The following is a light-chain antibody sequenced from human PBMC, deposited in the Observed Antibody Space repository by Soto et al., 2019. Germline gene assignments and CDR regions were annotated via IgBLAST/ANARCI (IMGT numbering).Light chain of an antibody. J-gene: IGLJ2*01. CDR1: SSNIGAGYD. V-gene: IGLV1-40*01. CDR2: GNT. CDR3: LSFDSSLSVV. Sequence: QAVVTQPPSVSGAPGQRVTISCTGSSSNIGAGYDVHWYQQLPGRAPKLLIYGNTNRPSGVPDRFSGSKSGTSASLAITGLQAEDDADYYCLSFDSSLSVVFGGGTKLTGL.